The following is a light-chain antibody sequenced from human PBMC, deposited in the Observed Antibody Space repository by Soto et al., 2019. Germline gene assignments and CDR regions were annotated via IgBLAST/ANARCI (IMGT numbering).Light chain of an antibody. CDR2: DVS. CDR1: SSDVGAYNY. J-gene: IGLJ1*01. V-gene: IGLV2-14*03. Sequence: QSVLTQPASVSGSPGQSITISCTGTSSDVGAYNYVSWYQQHPGKAPKLMIYDVSSRPSGVSNRFSGSKSGNTASLTISGLQAEDEADYYCSSYTSGSTYVFGTGTKVTDL. CDR3: SSYTSGSTYV.